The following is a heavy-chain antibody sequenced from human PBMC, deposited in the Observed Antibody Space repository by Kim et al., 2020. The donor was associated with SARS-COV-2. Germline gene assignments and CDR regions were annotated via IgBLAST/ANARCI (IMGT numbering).Heavy chain of an antibody. V-gene: IGHV3-7*01. J-gene: IGHJ4*02. CDR1: GFTFSSSW. Sequence: GGSLRLSCAASGFTFSSSWMSWVRQPPGKGLEWVANIKQDESGKFYVDSVKGRFTISRDNAKNSLYLQMSSLRAEDTAVYYCARNYGNRYFDYWGQGTL. CDR3: ARNYGNRYFDY. D-gene: IGHD3-10*01. CDR2: IKQDESGK.